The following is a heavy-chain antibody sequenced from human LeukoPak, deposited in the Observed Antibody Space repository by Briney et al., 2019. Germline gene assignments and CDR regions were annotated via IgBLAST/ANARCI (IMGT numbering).Heavy chain of an antibody. Sequence: SETLSLTCAVYCGSFSGYYWSWIRQPPGKGLEWIGEINHSGSTNYNPSLKSRVTISVDTSKNQFSLKLSSVTAADTAVYYCARANRYDLYFDYCGQGTLVTVSS. CDR2: INHSGST. CDR3: ARANRYDLYFDY. D-gene: IGHD5-12*01. V-gene: IGHV4-34*01. CDR1: CGSFSGYY. J-gene: IGHJ4*02.